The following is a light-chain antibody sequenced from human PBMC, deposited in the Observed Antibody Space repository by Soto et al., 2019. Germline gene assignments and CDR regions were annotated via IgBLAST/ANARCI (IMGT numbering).Light chain of an antibody. CDR2: DAS. CDR1: QSISSW. CDR3: QQYNSYSWT. J-gene: IGKJ1*01. Sequence: DIQMTQSPSTLSASVGDRVTITCRASQSISSWLAWYQQKPGKAPKLLIYDASSLESGVPSRFSGSGSGTKFPLTISSLQPDDFATYYCQQYNSYSWTFGQGTKV. V-gene: IGKV1-5*01.